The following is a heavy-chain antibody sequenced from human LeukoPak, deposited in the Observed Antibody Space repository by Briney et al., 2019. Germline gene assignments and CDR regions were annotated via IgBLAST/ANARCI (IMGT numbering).Heavy chain of an antibody. CDR3: ARSRAPGAADAFDI. CDR2: IDPSDSYT. D-gene: IGHD7-27*01. CDR1: GYSFTNYW. J-gene: IGHJ3*02. Sequence: GESLKISCKGSGYSFTNYWISWVRQMPGKGLEWMGRIDPSDSYTNFSPSFQGHVTISTDKSISTAYLQWSSLKAPDTAMYYCARSRAPGAADAFDIWGQGTMVTVSS. V-gene: IGHV5-10-1*01.